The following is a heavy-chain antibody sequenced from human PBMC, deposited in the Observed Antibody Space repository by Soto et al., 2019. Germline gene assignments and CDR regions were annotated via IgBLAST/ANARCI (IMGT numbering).Heavy chain of an antibody. Sequence: EVQLLESGGGLEQPGGSLRLSCAASGFTFRDYAISWVGQAPGKGLEWVTTITGSSSNLYYSDSVKGRFAISRDNSKNTLYLQMDSLTAEDTAVYYCAKGGAVYGLLTHDYWGQGTLVTVSS. D-gene: IGHD3-9*01. CDR1: GFTFRDYA. J-gene: IGHJ4*02. CDR3: AKGGAVYGLLTHDY. V-gene: IGHV3-23*01. CDR2: ITGSSSNL.